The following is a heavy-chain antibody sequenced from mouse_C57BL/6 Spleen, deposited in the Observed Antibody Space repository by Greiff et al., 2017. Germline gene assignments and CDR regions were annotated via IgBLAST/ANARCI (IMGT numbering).Heavy chain of an antibody. J-gene: IGHJ1*03. CDR1: GFTFSDYG. Sequence: EVQLVESGGGLVKPGGSLKLSCAASGFTFSDYGMHWVRQAPEKGLEWVAYSSSGSSTIYYADTVKGRVTISRDNAKNTLFLQMTSLRSEDTAMYYCARSWDVGYFDVWGTGTTVTVSS. CDR2: SSSGSSTI. CDR3: ARSWDVGYFDV. V-gene: IGHV5-17*01. D-gene: IGHD4-1*01.